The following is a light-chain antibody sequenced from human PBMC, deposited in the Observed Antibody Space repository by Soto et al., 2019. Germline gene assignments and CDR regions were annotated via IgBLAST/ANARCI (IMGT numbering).Light chain of an antibody. J-gene: IGLJ2*01. V-gene: IGLV2-23*01. CDR3: CSFAVGAALV. Sequence: QSALTQPASVSASPGQSITISCTGTSSNVGTYDLVSWYQHHPDKAPKLIIYEGTKRPSGISSRFSGSKSGNTASLTISGLXXXXXXXXYCCSFAVGAALVFGGGTKLTVL. CDR1: SSNVGTYDL. CDR2: EGT.